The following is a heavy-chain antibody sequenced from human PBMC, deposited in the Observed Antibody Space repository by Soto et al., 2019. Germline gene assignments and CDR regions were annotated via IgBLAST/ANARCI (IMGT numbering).Heavy chain of an antibody. CDR3: SGGGTSGNYAFDI. CDR2: ITGSGGST. Sequence: GGSLRLSCAASGFTFSSYAMSWVRQAPGKGLAWVSSITGSGGSTYYADSVKGRFTISRDNSKNTLYLQMNSLRAEDTAVYYCSGGGTSGNYAFDIWGQGTLVTVSS. V-gene: IGHV3-23*01. J-gene: IGHJ3*02. CDR1: GFTFSSYA. D-gene: IGHD2-8*01.